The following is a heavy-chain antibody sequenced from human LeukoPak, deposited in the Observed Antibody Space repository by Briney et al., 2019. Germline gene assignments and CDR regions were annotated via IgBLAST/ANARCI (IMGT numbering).Heavy chain of an antibody. V-gene: IGHV3-23*01. D-gene: IGHD3-22*01. J-gene: IGHJ4*02. CDR3: AKAPVSYDSSGYYFDY. CDR2: ISGSGGST. CDR1: GFTSSSCA. Sequence: GGSLMLFCAASGFTSSSCAMMWVRQAAAGRLEWVSAISGSGGSTYYSDSVKGRFTISRDNSKNTLYLQMNSLRAEDTAVYYCAKAPVSYDSSGYYFDYWGKGTLVTVSS.